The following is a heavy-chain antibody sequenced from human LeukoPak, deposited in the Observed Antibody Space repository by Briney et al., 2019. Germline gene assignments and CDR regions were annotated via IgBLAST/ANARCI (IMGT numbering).Heavy chain of an antibody. CDR2: INHSGST. V-gene: IGHV4-34*01. CDR1: GGSFSGYY. D-gene: IGHD2-15*01. Sequence: PSETLSLTCAVYGGSFSGYYWSWIRQPPGKGLEWIGEINHSGSTNYNPSLKSRVTISVDTSKNQFSLKLSSVTAADTAVYYCARDFRDIVVVVAGEDYWGQGTLVTVSS. CDR3: ARDFRDIVVVVAGEDY. J-gene: IGHJ4*02.